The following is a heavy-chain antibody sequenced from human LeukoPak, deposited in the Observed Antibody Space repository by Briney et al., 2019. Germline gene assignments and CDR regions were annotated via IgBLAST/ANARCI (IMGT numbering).Heavy chain of an antibody. CDR3: ATDYVWGSYRYTVQGISDH. CDR2: IKQDGSEK. CDR1: GFTFSSYW. D-gene: IGHD3-16*02. J-gene: IGHJ4*02. V-gene: IGHV3-7*01. Sequence: GGSLRLSCAASGFTFSSYWMSWVRQAPGKGLEWVANIKQDGSEKYYVDSVKGRFTISRDNAKNSLYLQMNSLRAEDTAVYYCATDYVWGSYRYTVQGISDHWGQGTLVTVSS.